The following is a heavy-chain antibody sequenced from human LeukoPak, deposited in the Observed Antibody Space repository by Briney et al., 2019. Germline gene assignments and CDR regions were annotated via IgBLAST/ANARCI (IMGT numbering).Heavy chain of an antibody. Sequence: ASVKVSCKASGSTFSSYAASWVRQAPGQGLEWMGGIIPILGTANYAETFRGRVTITTDESTSTAYMELRSLTSEDTAVYYCARRGGDHSSAYQFDPWGQGTLVIDSS. J-gene: IGHJ5*02. CDR3: ARRGGDHSSAYQFDP. V-gene: IGHV1-69*05. CDR1: GSTFSSYA. CDR2: IIPILGTA. D-gene: IGHD3-22*01.